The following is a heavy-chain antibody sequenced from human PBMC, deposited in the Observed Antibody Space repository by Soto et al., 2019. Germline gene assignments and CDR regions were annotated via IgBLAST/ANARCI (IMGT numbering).Heavy chain of an antibody. J-gene: IGHJ4*02. D-gene: IGHD6-13*01. CDR1: GGSVSSGSYY. V-gene: IGHV4-61*01. Sequence: PSETLSLTCTVSGGSVSSGSYYWSWIRQPPGKGLEWIGYIYYSGSTNYNPSLKSRVTISVDTSKNQFSLKLSSVTAADTAVYYCARSYSSSWYGDYFDYWGQGTLVTVSS. CDR3: ARSYSSSWYGDYFDY. CDR2: IYYSGST.